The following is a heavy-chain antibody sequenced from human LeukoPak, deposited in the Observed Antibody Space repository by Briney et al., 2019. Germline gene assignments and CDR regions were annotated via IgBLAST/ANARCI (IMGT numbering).Heavy chain of an antibody. CDR1: GFTFSSYG. Sequence: PGGSLILSCAASGFTFSSYGMHWVRQAPGKGLEWVAVISYDGSNKYYADSVKGRFTISRDNSKNTLYLQMNSLRAEDTAVYYCAKDGTVVVPAATLYYYYYGMDVWGQGTTVTVSS. CDR3: AKDGTVVVPAATLYYYYYGMDV. V-gene: IGHV3-30*18. CDR2: ISYDGSNK. D-gene: IGHD2-2*01. J-gene: IGHJ6*02.